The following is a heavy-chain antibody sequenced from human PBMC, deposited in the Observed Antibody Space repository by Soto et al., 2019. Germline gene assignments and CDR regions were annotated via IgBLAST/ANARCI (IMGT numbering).Heavy chain of an antibody. CDR3: ARKTYYYGSGGMDV. J-gene: IGHJ6*02. CDR2: IIPIFGTA. D-gene: IGHD3-10*01. V-gene: IGHV1-69*13. Sequence: SVKVSCKASGGTFSSYAISWVRQAPGQGLEWMGGIIPIFGTANYAQKSQGRVTITADESTSTAYMELSSLRSEDTAVYYCARKTYYYGSGGMDVWGQGTTVTVSS. CDR1: GGTFSSYA.